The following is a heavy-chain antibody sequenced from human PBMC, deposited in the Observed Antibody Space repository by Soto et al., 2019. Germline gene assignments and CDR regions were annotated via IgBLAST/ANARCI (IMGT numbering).Heavy chain of an antibody. J-gene: IGHJ4*02. D-gene: IGHD5-12*01. CDR3: ARGGGYDSFDY. Sequence: SETLSLTCTVSGASISYGGFSWSWIRQSPGKGLEWIGYISHLESTYFHPSFKSRLTMSIDRTRNQFSLKLSSVTAADMAVYYCARGGGYDSFDYWGQGVRVTFSS. CDR1: GASISYGGFS. V-gene: IGHV4-30-2*06. CDR2: ISHLEST.